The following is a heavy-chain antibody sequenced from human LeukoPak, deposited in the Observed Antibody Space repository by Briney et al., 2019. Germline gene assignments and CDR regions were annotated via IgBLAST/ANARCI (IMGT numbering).Heavy chain of an antibody. CDR2: IYSGGST. D-gene: IGHD6-13*01. V-gene: IGHV3-53*01. Sequence: PGGSLRLSCAASGFTVSNNYMTWVRQAPGKGLEWVSVIYSGGSTFHADSVKGRFTVSRDNSKNTLYLQMSSLRADDTAVYYCAKGPRQQLVTRFDNWGQGTLVTVSS. J-gene: IGHJ4*02. CDR1: GFTVSNNY. CDR3: AKGPRQQLVTRFDN.